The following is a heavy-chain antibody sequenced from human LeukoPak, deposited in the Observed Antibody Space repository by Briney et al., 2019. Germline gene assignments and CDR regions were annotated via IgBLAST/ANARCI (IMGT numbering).Heavy chain of an antibody. CDR1: GGSFSGYY. Sequence: PSETLSLTCAVYGGSFSGYYWSWIRQPPGKGLEWIGEINHSGSTNYNPSLKSRVTISVDTSKNQFSLKLSSVTAADTAVYYCARMMGGITMISLWGRGTLVTVSS. D-gene: IGHD3-22*01. CDR3: ARMMGGITMISL. V-gene: IGHV4-34*01. CDR2: INHSGST. J-gene: IGHJ2*01.